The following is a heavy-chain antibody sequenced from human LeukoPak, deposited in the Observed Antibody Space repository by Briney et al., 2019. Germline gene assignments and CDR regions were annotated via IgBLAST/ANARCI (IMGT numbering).Heavy chain of an antibody. V-gene: IGHV4-59*12. Sequence: SETLSLTCTVSGGSISSYYWSWIRQPPGKGLEWIGYIYYSGSTNYNPSLKSRVTISVDRSKNQFSLKLSSVTAADTAVYYCASFPPLKDAFDIWGQGTMVTVSS. CDR2: IYYSGST. CDR1: GGSISSYY. J-gene: IGHJ3*02. CDR3: ASFPPLKDAFDI.